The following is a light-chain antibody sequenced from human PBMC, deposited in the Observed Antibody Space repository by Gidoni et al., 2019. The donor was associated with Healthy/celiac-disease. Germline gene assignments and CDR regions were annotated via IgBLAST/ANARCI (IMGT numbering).Light chain of an antibody. CDR2: AAS. Sequence: DIQMTQSPSSLSASVGDRVTITCRARQSISSYFNWDQQKPGKAHKLLIYAASCLHSCVPSMFSGSRSGTDFTLTISSLQPEDVATFYCQQSYSTPLTFGGGTKVEIK. V-gene: IGKV1-39*01. J-gene: IGKJ4*01. CDR1: QSISSY. CDR3: QQSYSTPLT.